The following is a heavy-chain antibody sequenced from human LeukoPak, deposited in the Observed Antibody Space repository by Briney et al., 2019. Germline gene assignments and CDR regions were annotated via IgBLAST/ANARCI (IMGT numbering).Heavy chain of an antibody. V-gene: IGHV1-2*02. Sequence: GSVKVSCKASGYTFTGYYIHWVRQAPGQGLEWMGWINPNSGGTNYAQKFQGRVTMTRDTSISTAYMELSRLRSDDTAVYYCARDRTAGYGDLLSFDYWGQGTLVTVSS. J-gene: IGHJ4*02. CDR1: GYTFTGYY. CDR3: ARDRTAGYGDLLSFDY. D-gene: IGHD4-17*01. CDR2: INPNSGGT.